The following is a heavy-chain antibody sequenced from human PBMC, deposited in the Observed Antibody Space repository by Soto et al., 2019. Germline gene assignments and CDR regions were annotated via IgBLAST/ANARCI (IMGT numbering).Heavy chain of an antibody. D-gene: IGHD3-10*01. Sequence: PSETLSLTCTVSGGSISSGGYYWSWIRQHPGKGLEWIGYIYYSGSTYYNPSLKSRVTISVDTSKNQFSLKLSSVTAADTAVYYCAREVVLWFGELRTDWFDPWGQGTLVTVSS. J-gene: IGHJ5*02. CDR3: AREVVLWFGELRTDWFDP. V-gene: IGHV4-31*03. CDR1: GGSISSGGYY. CDR2: IYYSGST.